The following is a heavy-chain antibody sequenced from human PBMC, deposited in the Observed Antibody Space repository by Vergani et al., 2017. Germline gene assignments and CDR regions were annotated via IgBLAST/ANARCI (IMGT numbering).Heavy chain of an antibody. Sequence: QVQLQESGPGLVKPSQTLSLTCAVSGGSISSGGYYWSWIRQHPGKGLEWIGYVSFRGDTLYDPSVKGRMTISLNTSSNQFSLYLTSVTAADTAVYYCARSRIYYGAGSPDYWGQGTLVTVSS. CDR2: VSFRGDT. V-gene: IGHV4-31*11. CDR3: ARSRIYYGAGSPDY. J-gene: IGHJ4*02. CDR1: GGSISSGGYY. D-gene: IGHD3-10*01.